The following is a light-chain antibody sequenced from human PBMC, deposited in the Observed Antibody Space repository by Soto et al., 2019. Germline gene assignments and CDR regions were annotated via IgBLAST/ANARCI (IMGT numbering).Light chain of an antibody. Sequence: EIVLMQSPGTLSLSPGESATLFCRASQSMKRRYLAWYQQKPGQAPRVLIYAASIRATGIPDRFSGSGSGTDFSLTISRLEPEDFAVYYCQQYNNWPRTFGQGTKVDIK. CDR2: AAS. CDR3: QQYNNWPRT. CDR1: QSMKRRY. V-gene: IGKV3-20*01. J-gene: IGKJ1*01.